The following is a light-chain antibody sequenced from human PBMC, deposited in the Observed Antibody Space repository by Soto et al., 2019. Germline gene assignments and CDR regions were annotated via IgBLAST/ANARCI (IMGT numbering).Light chain of an antibody. Sequence: QSALTQPASVSGSPGQSITISCTGTSSDVGGYNYVSWYQQHPGKAPKLMIYDVSNRPSGVSNRFSGSKSGNTASLTISGRQAEDGAGYYCSSYSSSSALDVVFGGGTKLAVL. V-gene: IGLV2-14*01. CDR1: SSDVGGYNY. J-gene: IGLJ2*01. CDR2: DVS. CDR3: SSYSSSSALDVV.